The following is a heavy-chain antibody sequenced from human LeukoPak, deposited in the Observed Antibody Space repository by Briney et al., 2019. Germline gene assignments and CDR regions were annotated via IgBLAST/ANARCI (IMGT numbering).Heavy chain of an antibody. Sequence: GGSLRLSCAASGFTFDDYAMHWVRQAPGKGLEWVSAITGSGGSTYYADSVKGRFTISRDNSKNTLYLQMNSLRAEDTAVYYCAKDAGYSGSYWRPFDYWGQGTLVTVSS. V-gene: IGHV3-23*01. CDR3: AKDAGYSGSYWRPFDY. CDR1: GFTFDDYA. J-gene: IGHJ4*02. D-gene: IGHD1-26*01. CDR2: ITGSGGST.